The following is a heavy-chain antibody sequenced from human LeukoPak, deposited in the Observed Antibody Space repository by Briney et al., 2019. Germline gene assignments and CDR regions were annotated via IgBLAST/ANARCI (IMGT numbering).Heavy chain of an antibody. D-gene: IGHD2-2*02. Sequence: GGSLRLSCAASGFTVSSNYMSWVRQAPGKGLEWVSVIYSGGSTYYADSVKGRFTISRDNSKNTLYLQMNSLRAEDTAVYYCAREVFERYCSSTSCYIGIRMDVWGKGTTVTVSS. CDR1: GFTVSSNY. CDR3: AREVFERYCSSTSCYIGIRMDV. J-gene: IGHJ6*04. CDR2: IYSGGST. V-gene: IGHV3-66*02.